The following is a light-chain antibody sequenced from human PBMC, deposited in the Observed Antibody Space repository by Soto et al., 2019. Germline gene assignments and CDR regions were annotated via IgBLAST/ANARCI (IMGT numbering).Light chain of an antibody. CDR3: CSYAGSNTWV. V-gene: IGLV2-23*02. Sequence: QSALTQPASVSWSPGQSITISCTGTSSDVGSYNLVSWYQQHPGKAPKLMISEVTKRPSGVSNRFSGSKSGNTASLTISGLQAEDESDYYCCSYAGSNTWVFGGGTKLTV. CDR1: SSDVGSYNL. J-gene: IGLJ3*02. CDR2: EVT.